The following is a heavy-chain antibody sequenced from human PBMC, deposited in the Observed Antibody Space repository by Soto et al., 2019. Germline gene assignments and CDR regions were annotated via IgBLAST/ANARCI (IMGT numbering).Heavy chain of an antibody. D-gene: IGHD2-15*01. V-gene: IGHV3-66*01. CDR2: IHAGGST. Sequence: EVQLLESGGGLVQPGGSLRLSCAGSGFTVSQNYMSWFRQSSGKGLEWLSVIHAGGSTYYADSVKRRLRISRDTTTNTLSLQMDNLRPEDTAVYYCARGLHSEALYLSLAASWGQGILVTVSA. J-gene: IGHJ5*02. CDR3: ARGLHSEALYLSLAAS. CDR1: GFTVSQNY.